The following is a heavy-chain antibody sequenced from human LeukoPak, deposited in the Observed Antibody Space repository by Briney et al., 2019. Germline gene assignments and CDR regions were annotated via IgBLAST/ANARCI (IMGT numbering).Heavy chain of an antibody. CDR3: ARRPPASSSWDS. D-gene: IGHD6-13*01. CDR2: IYPGDSNT. CDR1: EYRFTSYW. V-gene: IGHV5-51*01. J-gene: IGHJ4*02. Sequence: GESLKISCKGSEYRFTSYWIGWVRQMPGKGLEWMGIIYPGDSNTRYSPSFQGQATISADKSISTAYLQWSSLKASDTAMYYCARRPPASSSWDSWGQGTPVTVSS.